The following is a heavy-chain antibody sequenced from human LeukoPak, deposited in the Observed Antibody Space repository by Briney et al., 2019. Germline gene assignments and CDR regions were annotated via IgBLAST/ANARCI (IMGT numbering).Heavy chain of an antibody. CDR2: ISSSTSYI. CDR3: AKSFYNPSGSYNYYYYYMDV. Sequence: GGSLRLSCEASGFTFSTYEMNWVRQTPGKGLEWVSSISSSTSYIYYADSVKGRFTISRDNAKNSLYLQMNSLRAEDTAVYYCAKSFYNPSGSYNYYYYYMDVWGKGTTVTVSS. J-gene: IGHJ6*03. V-gene: IGHV3-21*01. D-gene: IGHD1-26*01. CDR1: GFTFSTYE.